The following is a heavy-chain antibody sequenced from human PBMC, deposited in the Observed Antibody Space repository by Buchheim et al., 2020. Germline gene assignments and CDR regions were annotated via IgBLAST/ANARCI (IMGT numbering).Heavy chain of an antibody. D-gene: IGHD3-22*01. CDR3: ARVGDSSGYYSHYYYGMDV. J-gene: IGHJ6*02. CDR2: IYYSGST. CDR1: GGSISSYY. Sequence: QVQLQESGPGLVKPSETLSLTCTASGGSISSYYWSWFRQPPGKGLEWIGYIYYSGSTNYNPSLKSRVTISVDTSKNQFSLKLSSVTAADTAVYYCARVGDSSGYYSHYYYGMDVWGQGTT. V-gene: IGHV4-59*01.